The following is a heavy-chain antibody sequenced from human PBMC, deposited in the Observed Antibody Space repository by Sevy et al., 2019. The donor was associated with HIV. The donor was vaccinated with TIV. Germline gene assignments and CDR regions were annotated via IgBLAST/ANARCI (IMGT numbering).Heavy chain of an antibody. V-gene: IGHV4-39*01. J-gene: IGHJ5*01. Sequence: SETLSLTCSVSGGSISNSAYYWGWTRQRPGKGLEWISNIYYIGNSYYKPSLKSRVPISVDTSNNQCSLQLDSVTAADTAVYYCARLTMGITMIQGEFDSWGQGTLVTVSS. D-gene: IGHD3-10*01. CDR3: ARLTMGITMIQGEFDS. CDR2: IYYIGNS. CDR1: GGSISNSAYY.